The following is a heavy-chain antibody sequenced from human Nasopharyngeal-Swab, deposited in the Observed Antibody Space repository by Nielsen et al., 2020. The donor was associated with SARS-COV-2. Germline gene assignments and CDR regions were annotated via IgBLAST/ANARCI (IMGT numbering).Heavy chain of an antibody. D-gene: IGHD6-13*01. Sequence: GSLRLSCAVYGGSFSGYYWTWIRQPPGKGLEWIGEIYHSGNTNYTPSLKSRVTISVDTSKNQFSLNLNSVTAADTAVYYCLRGRIAAAEIDFWGQGTLVTVSS. CDR3: LRGRIAAAEIDF. CDR1: GGSFSGYY. V-gene: IGHV4-34*01. J-gene: IGHJ4*02. CDR2: IYHSGNT.